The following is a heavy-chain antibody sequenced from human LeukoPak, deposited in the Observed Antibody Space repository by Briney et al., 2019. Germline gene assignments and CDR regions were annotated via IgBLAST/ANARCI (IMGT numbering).Heavy chain of an antibody. V-gene: IGHV3-15*01. D-gene: IGHD4-11*01. Sequence: GGSLRLSCSASGFTFSNAWMSWVRQAPGKGLEWVGRIKSKTDGGATDYAAPVKGRFTISRDDSKNTLYLQMKSLKIEDTAVCYCTTGHDYSNYWGQRTLVTVSS. CDR1: GFTFSNAW. J-gene: IGHJ4*02. CDR3: TTGHDYSNY. CDR2: IKSKTDGGAT.